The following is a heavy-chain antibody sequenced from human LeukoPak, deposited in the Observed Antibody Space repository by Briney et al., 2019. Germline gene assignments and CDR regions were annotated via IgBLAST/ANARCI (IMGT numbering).Heavy chain of an antibody. Sequence: SETLSLTCAVYGGSFSGYYWSWIRQPPGKGLEWIGEINHSGSTNYNPSLKSRATISVDTSKNQFSLKLSSVTAADTAVYYCARHAYYYDSSGYFTGFDYWGQGTLVTVSS. CDR2: INHSGST. D-gene: IGHD3-22*01. CDR3: ARHAYYYDSSGYFTGFDY. CDR1: GGSFSGYY. J-gene: IGHJ4*02. V-gene: IGHV4-34*01.